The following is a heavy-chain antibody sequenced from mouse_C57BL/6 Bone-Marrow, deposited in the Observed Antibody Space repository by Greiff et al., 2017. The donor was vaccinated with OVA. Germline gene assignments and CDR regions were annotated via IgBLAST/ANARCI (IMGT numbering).Heavy chain of an antibody. CDR2: IYPRSGNT. CDR1: GYTFTSYG. Sequence: LQESGAELARPGASVKLSCKASGYTFTSYGISWVKQRTGQGLEWIGEIYPRSGNTYYNEKFKGKATLTADKSSSTAYMELRSLTSEDSAVYFCARSPPITAVDYWGQGTTLTVSS. D-gene: IGHD1-1*01. CDR3: ARSPPITAVDY. V-gene: IGHV1-81*01. J-gene: IGHJ2*01.